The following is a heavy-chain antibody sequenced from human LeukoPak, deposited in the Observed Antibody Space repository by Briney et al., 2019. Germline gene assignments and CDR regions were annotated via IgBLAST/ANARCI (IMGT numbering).Heavy chain of an antibody. J-gene: IGHJ6*03. D-gene: IGHD2-2*01. V-gene: IGHV3-30*02. Sequence: AGSLRLSCAASGFTFSSYGMHWVRQAPGKGLGWVAFIGYDGSNKYYADSVKGRFTISRDNSKNTLYLQMNSLRAEDTAVYYCAKERTLYYYYMDVWGKGTTVTVSS. CDR3: AKERTLYYYYMDV. CDR1: GFTFSSYG. CDR2: IGYDGSNK.